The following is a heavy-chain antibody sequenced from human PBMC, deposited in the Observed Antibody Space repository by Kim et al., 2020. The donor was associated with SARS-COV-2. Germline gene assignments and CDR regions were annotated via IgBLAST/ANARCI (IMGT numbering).Heavy chain of an antibody. CDR3: ARGFSSSWLIFDS. CDR2: IYYIGTT. Sequence: SETLSLTCAVSGGSISGYYWSWIRQTPEKGLEWIGYIYYIGTTNYNPSLKSRVTISLDTSRNQFSLKLSSVTAADTAVYYCARGFSSSWLIFDSWGQG. V-gene: IGHV4-59*03. CDR1: GGSISGYY. D-gene: IGHD6-13*01. J-gene: IGHJ4*02.